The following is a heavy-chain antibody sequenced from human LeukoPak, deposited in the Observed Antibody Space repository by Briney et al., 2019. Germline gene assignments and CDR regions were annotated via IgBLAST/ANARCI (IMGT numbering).Heavy chain of an antibody. J-gene: IGHJ4*02. CDR3: AREYYDYVWGSYRPFDY. Sequence: GGSLRLSCAASGFTVSSNYMSWVRQAPGKGLERVSIIYSGGSTFYADSVKGRFTISRDNSKNTLYLQMNSLRAEDTAVYYCAREYYDYVWGSYRPFDYWGQGTLVTVSS. D-gene: IGHD3-16*02. V-gene: IGHV3-53*01. CDR1: GFTVSSNY. CDR2: IYSGGST.